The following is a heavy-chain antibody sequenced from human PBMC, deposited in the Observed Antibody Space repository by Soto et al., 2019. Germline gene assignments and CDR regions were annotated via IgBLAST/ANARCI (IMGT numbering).Heavy chain of an antibody. Sequence: GGSLRLSCAASGFTVSSNYMSWVRQAPGKGLEWVSVIYSGGSTYYADSVKGRFTISRDNSKNTLYLQMNSLRAEDTAVYYCARDRYDILTGYPHVGMDVWGQGTTVTVSS. D-gene: IGHD3-9*01. J-gene: IGHJ6*02. CDR2: IYSGGST. CDR1: GFTVSSNY. V-gene: IGHV3-53*01. CDR3: ARDRYDILTGYPHVGMDV.